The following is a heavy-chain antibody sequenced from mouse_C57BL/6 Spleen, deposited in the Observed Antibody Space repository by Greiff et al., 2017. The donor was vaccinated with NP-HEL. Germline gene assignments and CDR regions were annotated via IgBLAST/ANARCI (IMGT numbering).Heavy chain of an antibody. CDR2: INPNNGGT. Sequence: VQLQQSGPELVKPGASVKISCKASGYTFTDYYMNWVKQSHGKSLEWIGDINPNNGGTSYNQKFKGKATLTVDKSSSTAYMELRSLTSEDAAVYDCARRGKWDYWGQGTTLTVSS. CDR3: ARRGKWDY. D-gene: IGHD2-1*01. V-gene: IGHV1-26*01. CDR1: GYTFTDYY. J-gene: IGHJ2*01.